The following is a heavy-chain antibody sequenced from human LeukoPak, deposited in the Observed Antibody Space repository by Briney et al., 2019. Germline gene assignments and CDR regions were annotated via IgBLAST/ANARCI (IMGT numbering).Heavy chain of an antibody. CDR2: IYYSRST. Sequence: SETLSLTCTVSGGSISSYYWGWIRQPPGKGLEWIGSIYYSRSTYYNPSLKSRVTISVDTSKNQFSLKLSSVTAADTAVYYCARHDSDYSNYIGDHWFDPWGQGTLVTVSS. V-gene: IGHV4-39*01. D-gene: IGHD4-11*01. CDR1: GGSISSYY. CDR3: ARHDSDYSNYIGDHWFDP. J-gene: IGHJ5*02.